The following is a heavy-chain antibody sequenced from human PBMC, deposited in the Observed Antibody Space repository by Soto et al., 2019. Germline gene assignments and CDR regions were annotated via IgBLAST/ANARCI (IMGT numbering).Heavy chain of an antibody. J-gene: IGHJ5*02. V-gene: IGHV1-18*01. CDR3: ARVIPGAEAWFDP. CDR1: GNTFTNFG. D-gene: IGHD2-2*01. Sequence: QGQLVQSGAEVKKPGASVKVSCTASGNTFTNFGVTWVRQAPGQGLEWMGWLSAYTDDPKYAQKFQGRVTMTIDTSTSTAYLDLRSLTSDDTAVYYCARVIPGAEAWFDPWGQGTLVTVSS. CDR2: LSAYTDDP.